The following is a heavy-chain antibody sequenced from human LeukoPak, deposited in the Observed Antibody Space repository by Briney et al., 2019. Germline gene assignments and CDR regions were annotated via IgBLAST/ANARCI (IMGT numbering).Heavy chain of an antibody. D-gene: IGHD4-17*01. CDR2: IYYSGST. CDR3: ARAGGDYAEASW. J-gene: IGHJ4*02. Sequence: SETLSLTCTVSGGSISSYYWSRIRQPPGKGLEWIGYIYYSGSTNYNPSLKSRVTISVDTSKNQFSLKLSSVTAADTAVYYCARAGGDYAEASWWGQGTLVTVSS. V-gene: IGHV4-59*01. CDR1: GGSISSYY.